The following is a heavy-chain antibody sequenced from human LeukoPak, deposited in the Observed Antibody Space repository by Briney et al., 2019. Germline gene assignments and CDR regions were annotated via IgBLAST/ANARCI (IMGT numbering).Heavy chain of an antibody. CDR3: ASGFCSSTSCYTLDY. CDR2: INPSGGST. V-gene: IGHV1-46*01. D-gene: IGHD2-2*02. CDR1: GYTFTSYC. J-gene: IGHJ4*02. Sequence: GASVKVSCKASGYTFTSYCMHWVRQAPGQGLEWMGIINPSGGSTSYAQKFQGRVTMTRDTSTSTVYMELSSLRSEDTAVYYCASGFCSSTSCYTLDYWGQGTLVTVSS.